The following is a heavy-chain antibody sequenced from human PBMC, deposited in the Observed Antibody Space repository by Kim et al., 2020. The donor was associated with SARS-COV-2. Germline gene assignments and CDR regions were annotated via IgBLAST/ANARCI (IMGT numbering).Heavy chain of an antibody. CDR2: ISSSSSYI. J-gene: IGHJ6*02. CDR1: GFTFSSYS. V-gene: IGHV3-21*01. Sequence: GGSLRLSCAASGFTFSSYSMNWVRQAPGKGLEWVSSISSSSSYIYYADSVKGRFTISRDNAKNSLYLQMNSLRAEDTAVYYCARDRGRQLETEYYYYYGMDVWGQGTTVTVSS. D-gene: IGHD6-13*01. CDR3: ARDRGRQLETEYYYYYGMDV.